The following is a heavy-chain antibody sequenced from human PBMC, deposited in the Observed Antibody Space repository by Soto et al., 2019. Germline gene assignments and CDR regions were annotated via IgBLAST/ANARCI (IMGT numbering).Heavy chain of an antibody. CDR2: MNPNSGNT. V-gene: IGHV1-8*02. Sequence: ASVKVSCKASGYTFTDYYIHWVRQATGQGLEWMGWMNPNSGNTGYAQKFQGRVSMTRNTSITTAYLERSSLRSDDTAIYYCARMATSGTLNWFDPWGQGSLGTVSS. CDR1: GYTFTDYY. J-gene: IGHJ5*02. CDR3: ARMATSGTLNWFDP.